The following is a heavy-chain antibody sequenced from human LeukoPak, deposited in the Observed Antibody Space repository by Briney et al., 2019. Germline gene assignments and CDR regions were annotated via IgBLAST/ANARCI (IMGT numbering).Heavy chain of an antibody. CDR1: GFTFSTYA. CDR2: ISGSGHST. CDR3: AKERCSAGCCSSTPDY. J-gene: IGHJ4*02. Sequence: GESLRLSCAASGFTFSTYAMSWVRQAPGKGLEWVSGISGSGHSTYYADSVKGRFTVSRDKSKETLYLQMNSLGAEDTAIYYCAKERCSAGCCSSTPDYWGQGTLVTVSS. D-gene: IGHD2-15*01. V-gene: IGHV3-23*01.